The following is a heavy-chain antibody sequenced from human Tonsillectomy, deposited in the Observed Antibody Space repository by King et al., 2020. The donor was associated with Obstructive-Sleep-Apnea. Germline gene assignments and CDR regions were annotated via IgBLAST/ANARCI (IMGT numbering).Heavy chain of an antibody. Sequence: QLVQSGGGVVQPGRSLRLSCAASGFTFSSYGMHWVRQAPGKGLEWVAVIWYDGSNKYYADSVKGRFTISRDNSKNTLYLQMNSLRAEYTAVYYCAKDLTFGYSSSWDDAFDIWGQGTMVTVSS. CDR2: IWYDGSNK. V-gene: IGHV3-33*06. D-gene: IGHD6-13*01. CDR3: AKDLTFGYSSSWDDAFDI. J-gene: IGHJ3*02. CDR1: GFTFSSYG.